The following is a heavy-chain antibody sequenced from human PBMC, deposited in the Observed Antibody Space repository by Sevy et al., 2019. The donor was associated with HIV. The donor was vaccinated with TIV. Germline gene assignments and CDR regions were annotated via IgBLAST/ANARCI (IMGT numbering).Heavy chain of an antibody. V-gene: IGHV3-30*04. CDR2: FSYDEITK. D-gene: IGHD2-2*01. CDR3: LGYCSSSNCRFAY. Sequence: GGSLRLSCSASRFSFRNYAMHWVRQTPGKGLEWVATFSYDEITKSYADSVKGRFTISRDNSMNTLYLEMNSLGPDDTHQYFCLGYCSSSNCRFAYWGQGTLVTVSS. J-gene: IGHJ4*02. CDR1: RFSFRNYA.